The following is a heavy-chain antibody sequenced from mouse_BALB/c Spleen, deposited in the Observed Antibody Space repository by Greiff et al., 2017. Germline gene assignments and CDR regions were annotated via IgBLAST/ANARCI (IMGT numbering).Heavy chain of an antibody. CDR1: GDSITSGY. J-gene: IGHJ3*01. D-gene: IGHD1-1*01. CDR3: ARLGITTTGFAY. V-gene: IGHV3-8*02. CDR2: ISYSGST. Sequence: EVQLQESGPSLVKPSQTLSLTCSVTGDSITSGYWNWIRKFPGNKLEYMGYISYSGSTYYNPSLKSRISITRDTSKNQYYLQLNSVTTEDTATYYCARLGITTTGFAYWGQGTLVTVSA.